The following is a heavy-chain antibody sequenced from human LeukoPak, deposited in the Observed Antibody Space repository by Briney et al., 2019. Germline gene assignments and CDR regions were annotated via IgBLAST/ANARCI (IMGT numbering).Heavy chain of an antibody. J-gene: IGHJ4*02. D-gene: IGHD2-15*01. CDR2: FYSGGST. V-gene: IGHV3-66*02. Sequence: AGGSLRLSCAASGFTVSSNYMSWVRQAPGKGLERVSVFYSGGSTYYADSVKGRFTISRDTSKNTLYLQMNSLRVEDTAVYYCARETSTQCSGGSCYFDYWGQGTLVTVSS. CDR3: ARETSTQCSGGSCYFDY. CDR1: GFTVSSNY.